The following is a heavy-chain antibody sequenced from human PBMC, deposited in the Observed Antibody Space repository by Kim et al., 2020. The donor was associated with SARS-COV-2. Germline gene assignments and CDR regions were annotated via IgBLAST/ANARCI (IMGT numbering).Heavy chain of an antibody. V-gene: IGHV3-9*01. CDR2: ISWNSGSI. CDR1: GFTFGDYA. CDR3: AKGVLECYGMDV. J-gene: IGHJ6*02. Sequence: GGSLRLSCAASGFTFGDYAMHWVRQAPGKGLEWVSGISWNSGSIGYADSVKGRFTISRDNAKNSLYLQMNSLRAEDTALYYCAKGVLECYGMDVWGQGTTVTVSS. D-gene: IGHD3-3*01.